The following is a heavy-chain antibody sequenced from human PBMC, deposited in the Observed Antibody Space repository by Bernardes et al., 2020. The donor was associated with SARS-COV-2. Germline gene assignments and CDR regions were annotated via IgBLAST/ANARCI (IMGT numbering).Heavy chain of an antibody. V-gene: IGHV5-51*01. CDR1: GDNFNDYW. D-gene: IGHD5-12*01. J-gene: IGHJ4*02. CDR3: ARRGYAGYAPGDY. CDR2: IYPGGGPTI. Sequence: GESLKISCKVTGDNFNDYWIGWARQMPGKGLEWMGIIYPGGGPTILYRSSFQGQVTISVDKSITTAYLQWSTLKASDTAMYYCARRGYAGYAPGDYWGQGTLVTVSS.